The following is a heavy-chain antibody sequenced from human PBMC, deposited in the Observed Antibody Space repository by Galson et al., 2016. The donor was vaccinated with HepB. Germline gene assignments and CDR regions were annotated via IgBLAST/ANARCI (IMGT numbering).Heavy chain of an antibody. V-gene: IGHV4-39*01. CDR1: GGSISSDYY. CDR2: IYSNEDT. D-gene: IGHD6-19*01. CDR3: GTGIVVAGKMYYHYMDV. J-gene: IGHJ6*03. Sequence: SETLSLTCIVSGGSISSDYYWGWIRQSPGRGLEWIGSIYSNEDTFYSPSLKSRVTIPVDTHKNQLSLRLDSVTAADTGLHYCGTGIVVAGKMYYHYMDVWGKGTTITVSS.